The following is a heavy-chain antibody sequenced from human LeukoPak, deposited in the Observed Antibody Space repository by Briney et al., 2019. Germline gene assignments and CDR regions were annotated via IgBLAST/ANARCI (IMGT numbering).Heavy chain of an antibody. V-gene: IGHV4-39*01. CDR1: GGSIISSSYY. CDR2: IYYSGST. D-gene: IGHD3-22*01. J-gene: IGHJ4*02. Sequence: SETLSLTCTVSGGSIISSSYYWGWIRQPPGKGLEWIGTIYYSGSTYYNPSLKSRATISVDTSKNQLSLKLSSVTATDTAVYYCASPYDTGGYFDYWGQGTLVTVSS. CDR3: ASPYDTGGYFDY.